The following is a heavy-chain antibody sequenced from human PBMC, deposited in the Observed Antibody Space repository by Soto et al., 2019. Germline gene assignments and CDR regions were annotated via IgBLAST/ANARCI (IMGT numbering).Heavy chain of an antibody. Sequence: GGSLRLSCAASGFTFSSYAMSWVRQAPGKGLEWVSAISGSGGSTYYADSVKGRFTISRDNSKNTLYLQMNSLRAEDTAVYYCAKGHYYYDSSGYYFGAGYYGMDVWGQGTTVTVSS. CDR3: AKGHYYYDSSGYYFGAGYYGMDV. CDR1: GFTFSSYA. J-gene: IGHJ6*02. D-gene: IGHD3-22*01. V-gene: IGHV3-23*01. CDR2: ISGSGGST.